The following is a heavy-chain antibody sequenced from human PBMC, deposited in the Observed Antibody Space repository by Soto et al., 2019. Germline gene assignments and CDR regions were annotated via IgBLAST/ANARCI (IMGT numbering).Heavy chain of an antibody. CDR3: ASGYYCSSTSCSNFDY. D-gene: IGHD2-2*01. CDR2: ISAYNGNT. Sequence: ASVKVSCKASGYTFTSYGISWVRQAPGQGLEWMGWISAYNGNTNYAQKLQGRVTMTTDTSTSTAYMELRSLRSDDTAVYYCASGYYCSSTSCSNFDYWGQGTLVTVYS. V-gene: IGHV1-18*01. CDR1: GYTFTSYG. J-gene: IGHJ4*02.